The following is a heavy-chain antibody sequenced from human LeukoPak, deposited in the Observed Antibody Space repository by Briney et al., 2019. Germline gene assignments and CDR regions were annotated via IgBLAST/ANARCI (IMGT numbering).Heavy chain of an antibody. CDR1: GGSISSGGYY. D-gene: IGHD2-21*01. CDR2: IYHSGST. J-gene: IGHJ3*02. V-gene: IGHV4-30-2*01. Sequence: PSETLSLTCTVSGGSISSGGYYWSWIRQPPGKGLEWIGYIYHSGSTYYNPSLKSRVAISVDRSKNQFSLKLSSVTAADTAVYYCARVSIVVDAFDIWGQGTMVTVSS. CDR3: ARVSIVVDAFDI.